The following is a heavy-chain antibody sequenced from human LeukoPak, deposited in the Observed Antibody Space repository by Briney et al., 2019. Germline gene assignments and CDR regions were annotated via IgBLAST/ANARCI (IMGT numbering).Heavy chain of an antibody. V-gene: IGHV1-2*02. Sequence: GASVKVSCKASGYTFTGYYMHWVRQAPGQGLEWMGWINPNSGGTNYAQKFQGRVTMTRDTSISTAYMELSRLRSDDTAVYYCARGRTMVRGVIRRPYYYYYYMDVWGKGTTVTISS. CDR2: INPNSGGT. CDR1: GYTFTGYY. D-gene: IGHD3-10*01. CDR3: ARGRTMVRGVIRRPYYYYYYMDV. J-gene: IGHJ6*03.